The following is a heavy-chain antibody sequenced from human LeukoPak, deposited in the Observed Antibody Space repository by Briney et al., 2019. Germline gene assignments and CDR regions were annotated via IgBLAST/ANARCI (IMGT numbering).Heavy chain of an antibody. V-gene: IGHV1-69*04. CDR2: IIPILGIA. D-gene: IGHD5-24*01. CDR3: ARDQRRDGYNFS. CDR1: GGTFSSYT. Sequence: SVKVSCKASGGTFSSYTISWVRQAPGQGLEWMGRIIPILGIANYAQKFQGRVTITADKSTSTAYMEMSSLRSEDTAVYYCARDQRRDGYNFSWGQGTLVTVSS. J-gene: IGHJ5*02.